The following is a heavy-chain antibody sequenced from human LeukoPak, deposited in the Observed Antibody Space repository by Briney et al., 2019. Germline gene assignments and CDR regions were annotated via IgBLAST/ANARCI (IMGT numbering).Heavy chain of an antibody. J-gene: IGHJ4*02. Sequence: GGSLRLSCAASGFTFSRNWMHWVRQAPGKGRVWVSRINSDGSITNYADSGKGRFTISRDNAKNTLYLQMSSLRAEDTAVYYCATLDAYWGQGTLVTVSS. CDR3: ATLDAY. V-gene: IGHV3-74*01. CDR2: INSDGSIT. CDR1: GFTFSRNW.